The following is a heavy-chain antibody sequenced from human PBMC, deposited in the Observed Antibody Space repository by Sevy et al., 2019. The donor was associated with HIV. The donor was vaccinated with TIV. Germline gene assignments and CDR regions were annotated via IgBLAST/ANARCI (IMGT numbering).Heavy chain of an antibody. CDR2: IYYSGST. D-gene: IGHD2-21*02. J-gene: IGHJ5*02. CDR3: ARELLGRRWFDP. CDR1: GGSISSGDYY. V-gene: IGHV4-30-4*01. Sequence: SETLSLTCTVSGGSISSGDYYWSWIRQPPGKGLEWIGYIYYSGSTYYNPSLKSRVTISVDTSKNQFSLKLSSVTAADTAVYYCARELLGRRWFDPWGQGTLVNVSS.